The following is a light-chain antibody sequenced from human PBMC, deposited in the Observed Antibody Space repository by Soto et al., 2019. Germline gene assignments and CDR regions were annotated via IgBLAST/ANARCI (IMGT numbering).Light chain of an antibody. CDR2: GAS. CDR1: QTVSSSY. V-gene: IGKV3-20*01. J-gene: IGKJ4*01. CDR3: QQYGDSPLT. Sequence: ENVLTQSPGTLSLSPGERATLSCRASQTVSSSYVAWYQQKPGQTPRLLIYGASSRATGIPDRFSGSGSGTDFTLTISRLEPEDFAVYHCQQYGDSPLTFGGGTKVDIK.